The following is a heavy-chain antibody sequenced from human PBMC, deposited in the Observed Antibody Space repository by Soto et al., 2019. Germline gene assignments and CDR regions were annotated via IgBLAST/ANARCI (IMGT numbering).Heavy chain of an antibody. CDR2: IYHSGST. Sequence: SVILPHPNSVVGGYIKNGRSPWNWIRESPGKGLEWIASIYHSGSTYYNPSLKSRVSISVDRPENQFSLKLSSVAAADTAVYYCVREGAGSGPKLFDTWGQGTLVTVSS. CDR1: GGYIKNGRSP. V-gene: IGHV4-30-2*06. D-gene: IGHD2-8*01. CDR3: VREGAGSGPKLFDT. J-gene: IGHJ5*02.